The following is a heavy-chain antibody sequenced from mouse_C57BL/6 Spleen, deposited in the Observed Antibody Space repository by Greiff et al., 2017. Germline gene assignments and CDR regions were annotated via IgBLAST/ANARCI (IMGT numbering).Heavy chain of an antibody. V-gene: IGHV7-3*01. Sequence: EVKLVESGGGLVQPGGSLSLSCAASGFTFTDYYMSWVRQPPGKALEWLGFIRNKANGYTTEYSASVKGRFTISRDNSQSILYLQMNALRAEDSATYYCSRGNYYGSSLFAYWGQGTLLTVSA. CDR3: SRGNYYGSSLFAY. CDR1: GFTFTDYY. D-gene: IGHD1-1*01. J-gene: IGHJ3*01. CDR2: IRNKANGYTT.